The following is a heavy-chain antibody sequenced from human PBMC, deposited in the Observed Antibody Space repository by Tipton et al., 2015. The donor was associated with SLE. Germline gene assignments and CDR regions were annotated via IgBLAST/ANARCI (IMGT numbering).Heavy chain of an antibody. V-gene: IGHV4-59*11. Sequence: TLSLTCAVSGFSISSHYWSWIRQPPGKGLEWIGYIYYSGSTNYNPSLKSRVTISVDTSKNQFSLKLRSVTAADTAVYYCASTDYYFDYWGQGTLVIASS. CDR1: GFSISSHY. CDR3: ASTDYYFDY. D-gene: IGHD3-3*01. J-gene: IGHJ4*02. CDR2: IYYSGST.